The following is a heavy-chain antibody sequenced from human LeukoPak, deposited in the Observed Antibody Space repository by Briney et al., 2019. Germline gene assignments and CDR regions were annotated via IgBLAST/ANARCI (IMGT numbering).Heavy chain of an antibody. D-gene: IGHD3-10*01. CDR3: SGGASYYVSGSYYKAADY. CDR2: INPSGGST. CDR1: GFTFSHYY. J-gene: IGHJ4*02. Sequence: ASVKVSCKASGFTFSHYYMYWARQAPGQGLEWMGIINPSGGSTTYAQKFQGRVTMTRDTSTGTVYMELSSLRSEDTAVYYCSGGASYYVSGSYYKAADYWGQGTLVTVSA. V-gene: IGHV1-46*01.